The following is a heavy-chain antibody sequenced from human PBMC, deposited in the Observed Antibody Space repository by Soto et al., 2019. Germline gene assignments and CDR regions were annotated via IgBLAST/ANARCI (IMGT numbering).Heavy chain of an antibody. CDR3: ARSPRDYYDSSGYLFQH. D-gene: IGHD3-22*01. CDR2: ISYDGSNK. CDR1: GFTFSRYA. Sequence: QVQLVESGGGVVQPGRSLRLSCAASGFTFSRYAMHWDRQAPGKGLEWVAVISYDGSNKYYADSVKGRFTISRDNSKNTLYLQMNSLRAEDTAVYYCARSPRDYYDSSGYLFQHWGQGTLVTVSS. J-gene: IGHJ1*01. V-gene: IGHV3-30-3*01.